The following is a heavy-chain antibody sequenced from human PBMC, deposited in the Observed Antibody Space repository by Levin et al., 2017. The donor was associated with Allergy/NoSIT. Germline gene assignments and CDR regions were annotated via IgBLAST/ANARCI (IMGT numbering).Heavy chain of an antibody. J-gene: IGHJ4*02. CDR1: GFTFSSYS. V-gene: IGHV3-7*01. CDR3: ARDLSARTANSGWYSRYFDY. Sequence: GGSLRLSCAASGFTFSSYSMSWVRQAPGKGLEWVSNINEDGSEKDHVDSVKGRFTIFRDNAKNSLYLQMDSLRAEDTAVYYCARDLSARTANSGWYSRYFDYWGRGTLVTASS. CDR2: INEDGSEK. D-gene: IGHD6-19*01.